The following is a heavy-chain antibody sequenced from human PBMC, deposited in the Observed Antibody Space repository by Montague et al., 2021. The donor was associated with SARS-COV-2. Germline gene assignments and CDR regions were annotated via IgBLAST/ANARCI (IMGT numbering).Heavy chain of an antibody. CDR3: ARQGRDGYNTYYFDY. CDR2: IYYSGST. V-gene: IGHV4-34*01. CDR1: DGSFSDYS. J-gene: IGHJ4*02. D-gene: IGHD5-24*01. Sequence: SETLSLTCAVYDGSFSDYSWTWIRQPPRKGLEWIGSIYYSGSTYYSPSLKSRVTISVDTSKNQFSLKLSSVTAADTAVYYCARQGRDGYNTYYFDYWGQGTLVTVSS.